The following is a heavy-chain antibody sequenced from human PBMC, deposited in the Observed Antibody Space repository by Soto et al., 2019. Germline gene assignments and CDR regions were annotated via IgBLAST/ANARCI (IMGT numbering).Heavy chain of an antibody. J-gene: IGHJ4*02. CDR2: LSASGGST. V-gene: IGHV3-23*01. CDR1: GFTFSSYA. CDR3: AKDQGVSGAYSYGYDY. Sequence: SGGSLRLSCAASGFTFSSYAMSWVRQAPGKGLEWVLALSASGGSTYYADSVKGRFTISRDNSKDTLYLQMNSLRAEDTAVYYCAKDQGVSGAYSYGYDYWGQGILVTVSS. D-gene: IGHD5-18*01.